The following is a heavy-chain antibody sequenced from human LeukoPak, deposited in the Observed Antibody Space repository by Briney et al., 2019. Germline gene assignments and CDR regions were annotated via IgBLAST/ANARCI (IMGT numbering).Heavy chain of an antibody. CDR3: AKEEYYYDSSGINWFDP. V-gene: IGHV3-30*02. CDR1: GFTFSNFG. J-gene: IGHJ5*02. D-gene: IGHD3-22*01. CDR2: IQYDGNNK. Sequence: GGSLRLSCAASGFTFSNFGMHWVRQAPGKGLDWVAFIQYDGNNKYYSDSVKGRFTISRDNSKNTLYLQMNSLRAEDTAVYYCAKEEYYYDSSGINWFDPWGQGTLVTVSS.